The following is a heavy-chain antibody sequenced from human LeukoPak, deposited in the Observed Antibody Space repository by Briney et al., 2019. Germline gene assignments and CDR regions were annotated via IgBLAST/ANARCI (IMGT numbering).Heavy chain of an antibody. J-gene: IGHJ4*02. CDR1: GFTFSSYA. CDR2: ISGTGGSI. D-gene: IGHD5-18*01. CDR3: AKDFGTAGGYRHFDY. V-gene: IGHV3-23*01. Sequence: GGSLRLSCAASGFTFSSYAMTWVRQAPGKGLEWVSVISGTGGSIYYADSVKGRFTISRDNSKNILYLQMNSLRAEDTAVYYCAKDFGTAGGYRHFDYWDQGTLVTVSS.